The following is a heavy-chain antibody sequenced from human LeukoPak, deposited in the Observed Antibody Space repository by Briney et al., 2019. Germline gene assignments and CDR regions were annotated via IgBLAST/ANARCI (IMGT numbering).Heavy chain of an antibody. Sequence: GGSLRLSCAASGFTFSSYSMNWVRQAPGKGLEWVSSISSSSSYIYYADSVKGRFTISRDNAKNSLYLQMNSLRAEDTAVYYCARDKSLTIFGVAADAFDIWGQGTMVTVSS. CDR1: GFTFSSYS. D-gene: IGHD3-3*01. CDR2: ISSSSSYI. V-gene: IGHV3-21*01. CDR3: ARDKSLTIFGVAADAFDI. J-gene: IGHJ3*02.